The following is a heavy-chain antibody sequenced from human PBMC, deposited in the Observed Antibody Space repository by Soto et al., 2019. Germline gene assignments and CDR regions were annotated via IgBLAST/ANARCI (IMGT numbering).Heavy chain of an antibody. J-gene: IGHJ3*02. V-gene: IGHV3-7*01. CDR2: IKQDGSEK. CDR1: GFTFISYC. Sequence: PWGSLRLSCADSGFTFISYCMSWVRQAPGKGLEWVANIKQDGSEKYYVDSVKGRFTISRDNAKNSLYLQMNSLRAEDTAVYYCARVTPPDARRLPSDAFDIWGQGTMVTVSS. CDR3: ARVTPPDARRLPSDAFDI.